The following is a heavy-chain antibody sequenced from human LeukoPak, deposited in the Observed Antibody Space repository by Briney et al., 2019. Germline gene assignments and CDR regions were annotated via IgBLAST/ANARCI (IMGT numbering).Heavy chain of an antibody. CDR3: ARDGGGSSGPTFDY. J-gene: IGHJ4*02. Sequence: PGGSLRLSCAASGFTFSSYAMHWVRQAPGKGLEWVAVISYDGSSKYYADSVKGRFTISRDNSKNTLYLQMNSLRAEDTAVYYCARDGGGSSGPTFDYWGQGTVVTVSS. CDR1: GFTFSSYA. CDR2: ISYDGSSK. D-gene: IGHD6-19*01. V-gene: IGHV3-30-3*01.